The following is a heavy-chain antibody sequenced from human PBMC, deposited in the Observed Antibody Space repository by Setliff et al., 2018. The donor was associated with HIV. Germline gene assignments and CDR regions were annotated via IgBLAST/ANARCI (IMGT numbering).Heavy chain of an antibody. V-gene: IGHV1-69*05. Sequence: GASVKVFCKASGGIFSRFAFSWVRQAPGQGLEWMGGIIPIFGTPNYAQKFQGRVTITTDESTNTVYMELYSLTSEDTAIYYCASSAGAVPTTAPYGDYYYYFYMDVWGKGTTVTVSS. CDR3: ASSAGAVPTTAPYGDYYYYFYMDV. CDR2: IIPIFGTP. CDR1: GGIFSRFA. J-gene: IGHJ6*03. D-gene: IGHD1-1*01.